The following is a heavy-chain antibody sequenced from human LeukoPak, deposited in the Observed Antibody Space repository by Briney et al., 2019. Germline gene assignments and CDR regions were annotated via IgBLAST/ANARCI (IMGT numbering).Heavy chain of an antibody. D-gene: IGHD6-6*01. Sequence: GGSLRLSCAASGFTFNTYWMSWVRQAPGKGLEWVANIKQDGSEKYYVDSVKGRFTISRDNAKNSLCLQMNSLRAEDTAVYYCARDDYSSSFRHYYYYMDVWGKGTTVTVSS. CDR1: GFTFNTYW. CDR2: IKQDGSEK. J-gene: IGHJ6*03. V-gene: IGHV3-7*01. CDR3: ARDDYSSSFRHYYYYMDV.